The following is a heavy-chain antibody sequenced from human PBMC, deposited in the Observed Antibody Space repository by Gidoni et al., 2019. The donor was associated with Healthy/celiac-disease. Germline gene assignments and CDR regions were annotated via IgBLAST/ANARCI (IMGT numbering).Heavy chain of an antibody. Sequence: EVQLVESGGGLVQPGGSLRLSCAASGFTVSSNYMSWVRQAPGKGLEWVSVIYSGGSTYSADSVKGRFTISRDNSKNTLYLQMNSLRAEDTAVYYCARDTGGGSCYSRCYYYYGMDVWGQGTTVTVSS. CDR3: ARDTGGGSCYSRCYYYYGMDV. CDR1: GFTVSSNY. CDR2: IYSGGST. J-gene: IGHJ6*02. D-gene: IGHD2-15*01. V-gene: IGHV3-66*02.